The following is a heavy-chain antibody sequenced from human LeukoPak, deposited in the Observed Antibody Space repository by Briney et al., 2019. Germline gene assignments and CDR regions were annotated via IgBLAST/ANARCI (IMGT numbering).Heavy chain of an antibody. D-gene: IGHD2-15*01. Sequence: ASVKVSFKSSGYTFTSYGISWVRQAPGQGLEWMGWISAYNGNTNYAQKLQGRVTMTTETSTRTAYMELRSLRSDDTAVYYCARDQSLGYCSGGSCDAFDIWGQGTMVTVSS. CDR3: ARDQSLGYCSGGSCDAFDI. CDR2: ISAYNGNT. J-gene: IGHJ3*02. V-gene: IGHV1-18*01. CDR1: GYTFTSYG.